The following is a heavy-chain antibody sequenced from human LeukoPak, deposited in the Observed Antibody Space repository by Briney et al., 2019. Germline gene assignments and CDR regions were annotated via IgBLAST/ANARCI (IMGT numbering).Heavy chain of an antibody. Sequence: ASVKVSCKTSGYIFTNYGVSWVRQAPGQGLEWMGWISIYNDDIKYAQNFQGRLTMTTDTSTSTAYMELRSLTSDDTAVYYCGRPGYCSNGVCQYYFDYWGQGTLVAVSS. CDR1: GYIFTNYG. D-gene: IGHD2-8*01. J-gene: IGHJ4*02. CDR3: GRPGYCSNGVCQYYFDY. V-gene: IGHV1-18*01. CDR2: ISIYNDDI.